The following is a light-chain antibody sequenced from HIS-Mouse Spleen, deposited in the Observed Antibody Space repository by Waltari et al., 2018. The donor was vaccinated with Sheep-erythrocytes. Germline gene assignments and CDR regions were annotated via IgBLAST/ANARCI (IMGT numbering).Light chain of an antibody. CDR2: QDS. V-gene: IGLV3-1*01. CDR1: KLGDKY. J-gene: IGLJ2*01. CDR3: QAWDSSTVV. Sequence: SYELTQPPSVSVSPGQTASITCSGDKLGDKYACWYQQKPGQYPVLVIYQDSKRPSGIPGRFSGSNSGNTATLTISGTHAMDEADYYCQAWDSSTVVFGGGTKLTVL.